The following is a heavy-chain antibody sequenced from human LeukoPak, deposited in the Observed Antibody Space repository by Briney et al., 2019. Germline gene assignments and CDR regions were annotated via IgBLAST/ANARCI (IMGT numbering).Heavy chain of an antibody. Sequence: PGGSQRLSCAASGFTFSSYAMSWVRQAPGKGLEWVSAISGSGGSTYYADSVKGRFTISRDNSKNTLYLQMNSLRAEDTAVYYCAKATDIVVVPAANFDYWGQGTLVTVSS. CDR1: GFTFSSYA. CDR3: AKATDIVVVPAANFDY. D-gene: IGHD2-2*01. J-gene: IGHJ4*02. CDR2: ISGSGGST. V-gene: IGHV3-23*01.